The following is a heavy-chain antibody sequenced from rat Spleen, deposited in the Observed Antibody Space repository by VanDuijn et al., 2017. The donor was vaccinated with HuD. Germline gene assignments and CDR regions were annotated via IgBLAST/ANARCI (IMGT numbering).Heavy chain of an antibody. J-gene: IGHJ3*01. D-gene: IGHD1-11*01. Sequence: EVQLVETGGTLVQPGRSLKLSCVASGFTFSSYWMYWIRQAPGKGLERVASINTDGGRTFYSDSVKGRFTISRDNAENTVYLQMNSLRSEDTATYYCTKDSFGGSPFAYWGQGTLVTVSS. CDR1: GFTFSSYW. V-gene: IGHV5-58*01. CDR2: INTDGGRT. CDR3: TKDSFGGSPFAY.